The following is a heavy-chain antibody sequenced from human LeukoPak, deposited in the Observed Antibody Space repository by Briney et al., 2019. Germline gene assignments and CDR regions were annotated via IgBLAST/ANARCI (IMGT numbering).Heavy chain of an antibody. D-gene: IGHD3-3*01. Sequence: SETLSLTSNVSGDSIITIKHYWGWILQPPGNGLEWICRVYFSGSTYYNPSLKSRVSISVDTSKNQFSLKVPSLTAADTAVYYCARNSYEFGSGPPYNWFDPWGQGTLVIVSS. V-gene: IGHV4-39*01. CDR3: ARNSYEFGSGPPYNWFDP. CDR2: VYFSGST. CDR1: GDSIITIKHY. J-gene: IGHJ5*02.